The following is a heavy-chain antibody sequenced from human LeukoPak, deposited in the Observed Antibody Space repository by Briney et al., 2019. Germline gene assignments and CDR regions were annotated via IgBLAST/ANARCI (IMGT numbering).Heavy chain of an antibody. CDR3: ARGHDILTGSFDY. D-gene: IGHD3-9*01. V-gene: IGHV3-33*01. CDR1: GFTFSSYG. J-gene: IGHJ4*02. CDR2: IWYDGSNK. Sequence: GGSLRLSCAASGFTFSSYGMHWVRQAPGKGLEWVSVIWYDGSNKYYADSVKGGFSISRDNSKKTRYQKMNSLRAEDTAVYYCARGHDILTGSFDYWGQGTLVTVSS.